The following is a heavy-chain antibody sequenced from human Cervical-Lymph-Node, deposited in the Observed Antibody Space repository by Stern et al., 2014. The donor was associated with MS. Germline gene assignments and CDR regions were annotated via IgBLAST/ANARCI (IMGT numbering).Heavy chain of an antibody. V-gene: IGHV4-31*03. CDR1: GGSISSGGYY. D-gene: IGHD3-3*01. CDR2: FYYSGST. CDR3: AGDRRFLGYLNGDYGMDV. Sequence: QLQLQESGPGLVKPSQTLSLTCTVSGGSISSGGYYWSWIRQHPGKGLEWIGYFYYSGSTYYNPSLNTRVTISVDTSKNQFSLKLTSVTVADTAVYYCAGDRRFLGYLNGDYGMDVWGQGTTVTVAS. J-gene: IGHJ6*02.